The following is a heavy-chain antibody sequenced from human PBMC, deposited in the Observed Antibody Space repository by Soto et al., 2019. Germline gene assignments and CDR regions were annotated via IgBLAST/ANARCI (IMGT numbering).Heavy chain of an antibody. D-gene: IGHD6-13*01. CDR3: ARGKTGIAAAGTNDY. CDR2: IKQDGSEK. CDR1: GFTFSSYW. Sequence: EVQLVESGGGLVQPGGSLRLSCAASGFTFSSYWMSWVRQAPGKGLEWVANIKQDGSEKYYVDSVKGRFTISRDNAKNSLYLQMNSLRAEDTAVYYCARGKTGIAAAGTNDYWGQGTLVTVSS. J-gene: IGHJ4*02. V-gene: IGHV3-7*01.